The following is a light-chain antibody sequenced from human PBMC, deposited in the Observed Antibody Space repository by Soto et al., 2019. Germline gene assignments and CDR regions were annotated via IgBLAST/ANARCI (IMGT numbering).Light chain of an antibody. CDR2: GAS. CDR1: QTVSNN. Sequence: EIVMTQSPATLSVSPGERATLSCRASQTVSNNLAWYQKKPGQAPRLLIYGASTRATGIPARFSGSGSGTESTLTSSRLSSEDFAFYCCQHYNSWWTFGQGTKLDIK. CDR3: QHYNSWWT. J-gene: IGKJ1*01. V-gene: IGKV3-15*01.